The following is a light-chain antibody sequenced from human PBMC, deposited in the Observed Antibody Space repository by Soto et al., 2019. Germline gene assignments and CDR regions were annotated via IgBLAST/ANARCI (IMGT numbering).Light chain of an antibody. Sequence: EIVLTQSPGTLSLSPGERATLSGRASQSVRSSYLAWYQQIPGQAPRLLIHDASNRATGIPDRFSGGGSGTDFTLTISRLEPEDFAVYYCQQYGSSPQTFGQGTKLEIK. CDR2: DAS. CDR3: QQYGSSPQT. V-gene: IGKV3-20*01. J-gene: IGKJ2*01. CDR1: QSVRSSY.